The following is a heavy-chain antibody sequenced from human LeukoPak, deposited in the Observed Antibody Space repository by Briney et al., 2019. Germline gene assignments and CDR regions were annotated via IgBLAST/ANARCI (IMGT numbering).Heavy chain of an antibody. V-gene: IGHV3-7*01. D-gene: IGHD6-13*01. CDR2: INEGGGEA. J-gene: IGHJ4*02. CDR3: ARDWEHSRYN. Sequence: GGSLRLSCAASDFTLSPYWMTWVRQAPGKGPEWVANINEGGGEAFYADSVKGRFTISRDNAKSSVHLLMNSLRVEDTAIYYCARDWEHSRYNWGQGTLVAVSS. CDR1: DFTLSPYW.